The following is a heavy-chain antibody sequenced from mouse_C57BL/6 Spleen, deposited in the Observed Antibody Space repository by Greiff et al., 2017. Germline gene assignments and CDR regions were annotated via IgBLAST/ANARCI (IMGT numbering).Heavy chain of an antibody. CDR1: GYTFTDYY. Sequence: VQLKQSGPELVKPGASVKISCKASGYTFTDYYMNWVKQSHGKSLEWIGDINPNNGGTSYNQKFKGKATLTVDKSSSTAYMELRSLTSEDSAVYYCARGSFLLRAMDYWGQGTSVTVSS. V-gene: IGHV1-26*01. J-gene: IGHJ4*01. CDR3: ARGSFLLRAMDY. D-gene: IGHD2-1*01. CDR2: INPNNGGT.